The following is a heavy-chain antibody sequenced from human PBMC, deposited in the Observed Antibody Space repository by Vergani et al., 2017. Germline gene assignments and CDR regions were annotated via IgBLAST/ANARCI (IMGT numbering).Heavy chain of an antibody. CDR2: IYYSGST. J-gene: IGHJ5*02. CDR1: GGSISSYY. CDR3: AGVSQNAAWFDP. V-gene: IGHV4-59*01. Sequence: QVQLQESGPGLVKPSETLSLTCTVSGGSISSYYWSWIRQPPGKGLEWIGYIYYSGSTNYNPSLKSRVTISVDTSKNQLSLKLSSVTAADTAMYDCAGVSQNAAWFDPWGQGTLVTVSS. D-gene: IGHD2-8*01.